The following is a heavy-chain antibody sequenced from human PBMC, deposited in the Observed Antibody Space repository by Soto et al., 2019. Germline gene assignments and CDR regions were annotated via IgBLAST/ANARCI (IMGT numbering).Heavy chain of an antibody. Sequence: ASVKVSCKASGYTFTSYGISWVRQAPGQGLEWMGWISAYNGNTNYAQKLQGRVTMTTDTSTSTAYMELRSLRSDDTAVYYCARDYYNFWSGQGFDLLGQGTLVTVSS. V-gene: IGHV1-18*01. D-gene: IGHD3-3*01. CDR1: GYTFTSYG. CDR2: ISAYNGNT. CDR3: ARDYYNFWSGQGFDL. J-gene: IGHJ5*02.